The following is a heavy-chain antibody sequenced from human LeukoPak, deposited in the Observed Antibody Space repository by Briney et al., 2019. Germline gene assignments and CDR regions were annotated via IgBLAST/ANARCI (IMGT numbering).Heavy chain of an antibody. Sequence: GGSLRLSSAASGFTFSSYAMSWVGQAPGQGLEWGSAISGSGGGTYYADSVKGRFTSSRDNSKNTLYLQKSSLRAEDTAVYYCAKDPLSYYYYYYMDVWGKGTTVTVSS. CDR1: GFTFSSYA. J-gene: IGHJ6*03. CDR2: ISGSGGGT. CDR3: AKDPLSYYYYYYMDV. V-gene: IGHV3-23*01.